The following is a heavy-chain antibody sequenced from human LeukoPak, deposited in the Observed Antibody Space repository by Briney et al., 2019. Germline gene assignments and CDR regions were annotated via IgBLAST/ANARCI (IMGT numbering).Heavy chain of an antibody. D-gene: IGHD1-26*01. Sequence: ASVKVSCKASGYTFTSNVISWVRQAPGQGLEWMGCITTYNGDTNYAQKFQGRVTMTTDTSTSTAYMELRSLRSDGTAMYYCARGRYSGSYTLFDYWGQGILVTVSS. J-gene: IGHJ4*02. CDR1: GYTFTSNV. CDR3: ARGRYSGSYTLFDY. V-gene: IGHV1-18*01. CDR2: ITTYNGDT.